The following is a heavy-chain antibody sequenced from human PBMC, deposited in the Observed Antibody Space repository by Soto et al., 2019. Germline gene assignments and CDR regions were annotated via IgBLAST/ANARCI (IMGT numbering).Heavy chain of an antibody. CDR2: IYDSGSP. CDR3: ARGVGSSPPRY. V-gene: IGHV4-61*08. CDR1: GFSLTTYGVG. J-gene: IGHJ4*02. D-gene: IGHD1-26*01. Sequence: SGPTLVNPTQTLTLTCTFSGFSLTTYGVGVGWIRQPPGQALEWIGYIYDSGSPYYNPSLRSRVIISADTSKNQISLKLTSATAADTAVYYCARGVGSSPPRYWGRGTLVTVSS.